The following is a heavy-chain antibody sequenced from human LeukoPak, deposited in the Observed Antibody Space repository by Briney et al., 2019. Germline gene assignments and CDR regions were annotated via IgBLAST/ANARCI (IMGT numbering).Heavy chain of an antibody. CDR1: GGSISSYY. V-gene: IGHV4-59*08. CDR2: IYYSGST. Sequence: TSETLSLTCTVSGGSISSYYWSWIRQPPGKGLEWIGYIYYSGSTNYNPSLKSRVTISVDTSKNQFSLKLSSVTAADTAVYYCARHHPSSAEYFQHWGQGTLVTVSS. J-gene: IGHJ1*01. CDR3: ARHHPSSAEYFQH.